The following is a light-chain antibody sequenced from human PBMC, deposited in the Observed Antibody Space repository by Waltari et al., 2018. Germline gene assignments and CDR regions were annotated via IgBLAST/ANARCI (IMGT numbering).Light chain of an antibody. V-gene: IGLV2-23*02. CDR3: CSYAGNSISV. J-gene: IGLJ3*02. Sequence: QSALTQPASVSGSPGQSITISCTGTNNDVGNYKFVSWYQQHPGKVPRLIIFEVSQRPSGVSFRFSGSKSGNTASLTISGLQAEDEAYYYCCSYAGNSISVFGGGTKVTVL. CDR1: NNDVGNYKF. CDR2: EVS.